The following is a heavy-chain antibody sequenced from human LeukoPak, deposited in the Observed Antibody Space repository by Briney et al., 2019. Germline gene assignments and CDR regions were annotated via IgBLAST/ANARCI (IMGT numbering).Heavy chain of an antibody. CDR1: GFTFSSYS. CDR2: ISSSSSTI. V-gene: IGHV3-48*01. J-gene: IGHJ4*02. D-gene: IGHD2-2*01. CDR3: AKDNDCSSTSCYDY. Sequence: GGSLRLSCAASGFTFSSYSMNWVRQAPGKGLEWVSYISSSSSTIYYADSVKGRFTISRDNAKNSLYLQMNSLRAEDTAVYYCAKDNDCSSTSCYDYWGQGTLVTVSS.